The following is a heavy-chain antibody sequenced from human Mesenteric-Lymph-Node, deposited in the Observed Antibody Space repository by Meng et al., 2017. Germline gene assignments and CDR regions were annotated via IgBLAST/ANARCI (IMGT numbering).Heavy chain of an antibody. CDR1: GYTFTGYY. CDR2: INPNSGGT. J-gene: IGHJ4*02. CDR3: ARAEYCTNGVCYPCLDY. Sequence: ASVKVSCKASGYTFTGYYMHWVRQAPGQGLKWMGRINPNSGGTNYAQKFQGRVTMTRDTSISTAYMELSRLRSDDTAVYYCARAEYCTNGVCYPCLDYWGQGTLVTVSS. V-gene: IGHV1-2*06. D-gene: IGHD2-8*01.